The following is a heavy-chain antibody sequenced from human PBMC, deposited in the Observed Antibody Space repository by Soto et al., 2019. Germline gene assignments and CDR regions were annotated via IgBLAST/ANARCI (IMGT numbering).Heavy chain of an antibody. Sequence: PGGSLRLSCAASGFTFSSYAMHWVRQAPGKGLKWVAVISYDGSNKYYADSVKGRFTISRDNSKNTLYLQMNSLRAEDTAVYYCARAYCSGGSCYFDYWAQGTLVTVSS. V-gene: IGHV3-30-3*01. D-gene: IGHD2-15*01. CDR1: GFTFSSYA. J-gene: IGHJ4*02. CDR3: ARAYCSGGSCYFDY. CDR2: ISYDGSNK.